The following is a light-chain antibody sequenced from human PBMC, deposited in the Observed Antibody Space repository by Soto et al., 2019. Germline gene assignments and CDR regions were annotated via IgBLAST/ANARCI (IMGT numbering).Light chain of an antibody. Sequence: QSVLTQPPSASGTPGQRVTISCSGSSSNIGSNTVNWYQQLPGTAPKLLIYTNNQRPSGVPDRFSGSKSGTSASLAIRGLQSEDEADFYCAVWDDSLNGVVFGGGTKLTVL. V-gene: IGLV1-44*01. CDR2: TNN. CDR3: AVWDDSLNGVV. J-gene: IGLJ2*01. CDR1: SSNIGSNT.